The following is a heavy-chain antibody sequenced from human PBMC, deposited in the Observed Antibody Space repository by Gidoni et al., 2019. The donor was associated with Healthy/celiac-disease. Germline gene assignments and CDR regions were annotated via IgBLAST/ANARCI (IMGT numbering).Heavy chain of an antibody. D-gene: IGHD5-12*01. J-gene: IGHJ5*02. V-gene: IGHV5-51*01. CDR2: IYPGDSDT. CDR1: GYSFTSYW. CDR3: ARRGGAGPAVTYDGFDP. Sequence: EVQLVQSGAEVKKPGESLKISWKGSGYSFTSYWIGWVRQMPGQGMEWMGIIYPGDSDTRCSPAFQGQVPIAAHKSISTPYLQVGSLKASDTAMYYCARRGGAGPAVTYDGFDPWGQGTLVTVSS.